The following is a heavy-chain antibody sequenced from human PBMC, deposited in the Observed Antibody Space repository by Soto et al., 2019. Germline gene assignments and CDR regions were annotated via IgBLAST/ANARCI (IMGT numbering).Heavy chain of an antibody. CDR2: IYHSGST. CDR3: ARLTGNNWFDP. CDR1: GGSISSGGYS. J-gene: IGHJ5*02. V-gene: IGHV4-30-2*02. Sequence: NPSETLSLTCAVSGGSISSGGYSWSWIRQPPGKGLEWIGYIYHSGSTYYNPSLKSRVTISVDRSKNQFSLKLSSVTAADTAVYYCARLTGNNWFDPWGQGTLVTVSS. D-gene: IGHD3-9*01.